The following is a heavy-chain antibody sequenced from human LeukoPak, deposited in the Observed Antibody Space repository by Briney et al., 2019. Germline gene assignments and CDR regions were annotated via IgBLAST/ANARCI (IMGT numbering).Heavy chain of an antibody. J-gene: IGHJ1*01. CDR2: IKQDGSEK. D-gene: IGHD4-23*01. CDR3: ARGYGGNPEYFQH. V-gene: IGHV3-7*01. Sequence: GGSLRLSCAASGFTFSSYWMSWVRQAPGKGLEWVANIKQDGSEKYYVDSVKGRFTISRDNAKNSLYLQMNSLRAEDTAVYYCARGYGGNPEYFQHWGQGTLVTVSS. CDR1: GFTFSSYW.